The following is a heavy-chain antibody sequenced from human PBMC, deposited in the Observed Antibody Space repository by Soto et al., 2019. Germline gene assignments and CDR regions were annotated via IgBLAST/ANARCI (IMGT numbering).Heavy chain of an antibody. D-gene: IGHD3-9*01. CDR2: IYTTGST. CDR3: ARELPSLYAILTGHFDH. Sequence: QVQLQESGPGLVKPPETLSLTCTVSGGSMSNYYWSWIRQPAGKGLEWIWRIYTTGSTHYNPSLYSRFTLSIDMSKNQFSLKLNSVTAADTAVYYCARELPSLYAILTGHFDHWGQGTLVTVSS. CDR1: GGSMSNYY. V-gene: IGHV4-4*07. J-gene: IGHJ4*02.